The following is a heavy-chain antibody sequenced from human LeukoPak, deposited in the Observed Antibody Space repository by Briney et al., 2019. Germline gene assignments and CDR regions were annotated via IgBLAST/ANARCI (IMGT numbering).Heavy chain of an antibody. D-gene: IGHD2-15*01. CDR1: GFTFSSYG. CDR3: ARDLSGYCSGGSCYVR. V-gene: IGHV3-30*02. J-gene: IGHJ4*02. Sequence: GGSLRLSCAASGFTFSSYGMHWVRQAPGKGLEWVAFIRYDGSNKYYADSVKGRFTISRDNSKNTLYLQMNSLRAEDTAVYYCARDLSGYCSGGSCYVRWGQGTLVTVSS. CDR2: IRYDGSNK.